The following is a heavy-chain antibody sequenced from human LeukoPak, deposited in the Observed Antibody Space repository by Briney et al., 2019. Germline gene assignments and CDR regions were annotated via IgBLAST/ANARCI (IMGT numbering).Heavy chain of an antibody. CDR3: AIDPNWGTHS. Sequence: GGSLRLSCAASGFSFSTYNMNWVRQAPGKGLEWVSYISSRSRTIHYADSVKGRFTISRDNSKNALYLQMNSLRVEDTAVYYCAIDPNWGTHSWGQGVLVTVSS. CDR1: GFSFSTYN. D-gene: IGHD7-27*01. CDR2: ISSRSRTI. V-gene: IGHV3-48*01. J-gene: IGHJ4*02.